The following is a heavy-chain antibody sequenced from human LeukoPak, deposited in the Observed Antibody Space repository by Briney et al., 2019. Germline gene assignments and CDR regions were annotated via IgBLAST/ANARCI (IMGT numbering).Heavy chain of an antibody. D-gene: IGHD5-24*01. V-gene: IGHV1-46*01. CDR2: INPSGGST. CDR3: ARAVVEMATADWYFDL. J-gene: IGHJ2*01. Sequence: ASVKVSCKASGYTFTSYYMHCVRQAPGQGLGCMGIINPSGGSTSYAQKFQGRVTMTRDISTSTVYMELSSLRSEDTAVYYCARAVVEMATADWYFDLWGRGTLVTVSS. CDR1: GYTFTSYY.